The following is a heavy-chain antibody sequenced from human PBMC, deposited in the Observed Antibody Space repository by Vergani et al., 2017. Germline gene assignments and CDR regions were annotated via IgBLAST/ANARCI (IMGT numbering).Heavy chain of an antibody. CDR2: IYHSGST. D-gene: IGHD3-10*01. CDR3: ASVLLLFGEVPDGFDP. CDR1: GYSISSGYY. V-gene: IGHV4-38-2*01. J-gene: IGHJ5*02. Sequence: QVQLQESCPGLVKPSETLSLICAVSGYSISSGYYWVWIRQPPGKGLEWIGSIYHSGSTYYNPSLKSRVTISVDTSKNQFYLKLSSVTAADPAVYYCASVLLLFGEVPDGFDPWGQGTLVTVSS.